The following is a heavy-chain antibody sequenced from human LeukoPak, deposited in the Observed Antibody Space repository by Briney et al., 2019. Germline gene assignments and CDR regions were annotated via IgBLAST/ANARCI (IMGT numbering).Heavy chain of an antibody. J-gene: IGHJ4*02. CDR2: LFYSGST. CDR3: ARGVAAGRPYSY. Sequence: SETLSLTCTVSGGSINSDAYYWGWIRQPPGKGLEWIGSLFYSGSTYYNPSLKSRVTISVDTSKNQFSLKLSSVTAADTAVYYCARGVAAGRPYSYWGQGILVTVSS. V-gene: IGHV4-39*07. D-gene: IGHD6-13*01. CDR1: GGSINSDAYY.